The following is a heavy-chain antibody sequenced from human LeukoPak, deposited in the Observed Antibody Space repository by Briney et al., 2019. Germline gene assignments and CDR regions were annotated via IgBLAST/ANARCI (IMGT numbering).Heavy chain of an antibody. D-gene: IGHD3-10*02. J-gene: IGHJ6*04. CDR3: AELGITMTGGV. V-gene: IGHV3-48*03. CDR1: GFTFSSYE. Sequence: GGSLRLSCAASGFTFSSYEMNSARHAPGEGLEWVSYISRCGSTIYYAESVKGRFTISRDNAKNSLYLQMNSLRAEDTAVYYCAELGITMTGGVWGKGTTVTISS. CDR2: ISRCGSTI.